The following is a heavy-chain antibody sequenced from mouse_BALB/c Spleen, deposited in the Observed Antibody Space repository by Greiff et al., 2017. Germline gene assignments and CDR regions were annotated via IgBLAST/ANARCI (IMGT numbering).Heavy chain of an antibody. J-gene: IGHJ4*01. CDR3: ARSGYRKNAMDY. CDR2: IYPGDGDT. V-gene: IGHV1-80*01. Sequence: QVQLQQSGAELVRPGSSVKISCKASGYAFSSYWMNWVKQRPGQGLEWIVQIYPGDGDTNYNGKFKGKATLTADKSSSTAYMQLSSLTSEDSAVYFCARSGYRKNAMDYWGQGTSVTVSS. D-gene: IGHD3-2*02. CDR1: GYAFSSYW.